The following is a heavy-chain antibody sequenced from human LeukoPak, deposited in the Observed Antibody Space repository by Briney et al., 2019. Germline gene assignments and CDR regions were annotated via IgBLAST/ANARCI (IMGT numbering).Heavy chain of an antibody. CDR1: GGSISSYY. V-gene: IGHV4-59*01. D-gene: IGHD3-22*01. J-gene: IGHJ4*02. Sequence: SETLSLTCTVSGGSISSYYWSWIRQPPGKGLEWIGYIYYSGSTNYNPSLKSRVTISVDTSKNQFSLKLSSVTAADTAVYFCAGNYYDSSGPSSWSQGTLVTVSS. CDR3: AGNYYDSSGPSS. CDR2: IYYSGST.